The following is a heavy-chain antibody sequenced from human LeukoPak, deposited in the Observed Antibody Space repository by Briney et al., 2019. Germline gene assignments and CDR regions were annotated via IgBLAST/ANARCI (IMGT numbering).Heavy chain of an antibody. D-gene: IGHD3-22*01. CDR2: IYYSGST. J-gene: IGHJ4*02. Sequence: SETLSLTCTVSGGPISSYYWSWIRQPPGQGLEWIGYIYYSGSTNYNPSLKSRVTISVDTSKNQFSLKLSSVTAADTAVYYCARLSTYYYDRTPTKYYFDYWGQGTLVTVSS. CDR1: GGPISSYY. CDR3: ARLSTYYYDRTPTKYYFDY. V-gene: IGHV4-59*08.